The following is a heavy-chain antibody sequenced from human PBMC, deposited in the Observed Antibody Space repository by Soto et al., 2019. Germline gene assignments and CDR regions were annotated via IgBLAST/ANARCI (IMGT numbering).Heavy chain of an antibody. CDR3: ARGLGGRNLFDY. J-gene: IGHJ4*02. CDR2: IYYSGAT. CDR1: GGSISNNY. Sequence: SETLSLTCIVSGGSISNNYWGWIRQPPGKGLEYIGYIYYSGATNYNPSLKSRLTISVDTSKNQFSLKLNSVTAADTAVYYCARGLGGRNLFDYWGQGTLVTVSS. D-gene: IGHD3-16*01. V-gene: IGHV4-59*01.